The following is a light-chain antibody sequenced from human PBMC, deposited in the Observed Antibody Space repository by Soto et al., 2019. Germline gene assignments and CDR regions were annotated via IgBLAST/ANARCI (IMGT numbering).Light chain of an antibody. CDR2: LGS. J-gene: IGKJ4*01. V-gene: IGKV2-28*01. Sequence: DIVMTQSPLSLPVTPGEPASISCRSSQSLLHSNGYNYLDWYLQKPGQSPQLLIYLGSNRASGVPDRFSGSGSGTDFTLKISRVEAEDVGVYYCLQALQTPLTVGRGTKVDSK. CDR3: LQALQTPLT. CDR1: QSLLHSNGYNY.